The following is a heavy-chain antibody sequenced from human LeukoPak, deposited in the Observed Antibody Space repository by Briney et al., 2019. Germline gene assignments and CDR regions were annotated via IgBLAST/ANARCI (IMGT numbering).Heavy chain of an antibody. CDR2: INNNGGRT. CDR1: GFIFSNYD. V-gene: IGHV3-64D*06. Sequence: GGSLRLSCSASGFIFSNYDMHWVRQAPGKGLEYVSAINNNGGRTYYADSVKGRFTVSRDNPKNTLYLQMSSLRAEDTAVYYCVKMYDGYWGQGTLVTVSS. J-gene: IGHJ4*02. D-gene: IGHD3-3*01. CDR3: VKMYDGY.